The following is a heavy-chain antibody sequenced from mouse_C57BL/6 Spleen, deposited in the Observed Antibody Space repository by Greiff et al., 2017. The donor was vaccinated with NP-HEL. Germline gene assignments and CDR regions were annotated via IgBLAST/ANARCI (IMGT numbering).Heavy chain of an antibody. V-gene: IGHV1-80*01. CDR3: ARPDYSWYFDV. D-gene: IGHD1-1*01. CDR2: IYPGDGDT. CDR1: GYAFSSYW. J-gene: IGHJ1*03. Sequence: QVQLQQSGAELVKPGASVKISCKASGYAFSSYWMNWVKQRPGKGLQWIGQIYPGDGDTNYNGKFKGKATLTADKSSSTAYMQRSSLTSEDSAVYFCARPDYSWYFDVWGTGTTVTVSS.